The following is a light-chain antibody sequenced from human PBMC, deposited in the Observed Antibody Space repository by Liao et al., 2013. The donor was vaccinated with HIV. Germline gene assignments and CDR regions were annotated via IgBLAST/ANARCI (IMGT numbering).Light chain of an antibody. CDR3: QAWDSSTAVV. Sequence: SDELTQPPSVSVSPGQTASITCSGANLGDKYISWYQQKPGQSPVLVVYQDTRRPSGIPARFSGSNSGHTATLTISGTQVMDEADFYCQAWDSSTAVVFGGGTKLTVL. CDR1: NLGDKY. V-gene: IGLV3-1*01. CDR2: QDT. J-gene: IGLJ2*01.